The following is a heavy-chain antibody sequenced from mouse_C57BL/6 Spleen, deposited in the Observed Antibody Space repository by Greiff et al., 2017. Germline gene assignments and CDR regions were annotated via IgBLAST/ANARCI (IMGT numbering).Heavy chain of an antibody. J-gene: IGHJ4*01. CDR1: GYSFTGYF. V-gene: IGHV1-20*01. Sequence: EVQLQQSGPELVKPGDSVKISCKASGYSFTGYFMNWVMQSHGKSLEWIGRINPYNGDTFYNQKFKGKATLTVDKSSSRAHMELRSLTSEDSAVYYCARDGSSYYAMDYWGQGTSVTVSS. CDR3: ARDGSSYYAMDY. D-gene: IGHD1-1*01. CDR2: INPYNGDT.